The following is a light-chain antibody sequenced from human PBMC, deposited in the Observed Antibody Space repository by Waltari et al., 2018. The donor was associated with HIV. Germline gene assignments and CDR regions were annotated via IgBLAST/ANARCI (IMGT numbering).Light chain of an antibody. CDR1: SRAVGSYNL. CDR2: EGS. Sequence: QSALTQPASVSGSPGQSITISCTGTSRAVGSYNLVSWYQQHPGKAPKVMIYEGSKRPSGVSNRFSGSKSCNTASLTISGLQAEDEADYYCCSYTGSSTRRPYVFGTGTKVTVL. V-gene: IGLV2-23*01. CDR3: CSYTGSSTRRPYV. J-gene: IGLJ1*01.